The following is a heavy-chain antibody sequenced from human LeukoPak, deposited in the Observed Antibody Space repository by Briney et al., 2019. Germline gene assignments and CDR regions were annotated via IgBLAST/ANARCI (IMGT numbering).Heavy chain of an antibody. Sequence: GGSLRLSCAASGFTFSSYRMHWVRQAPGKGLVWVSRINSDGSSTSYADSVKGRFTISRDNAKNTLYLQMNSLRAEDTAVYYCARDSRTPSRAFDIWGQGTMVTVSS. D-gene: IGHD2/OR15-2a*01. J-gene: IGHJ3*02. V-gene: IGHV3-74*01. CDR3: ARDSRTPSRAFDI. CDR2: INSDGSST. CDR1: GFTFSSYR.